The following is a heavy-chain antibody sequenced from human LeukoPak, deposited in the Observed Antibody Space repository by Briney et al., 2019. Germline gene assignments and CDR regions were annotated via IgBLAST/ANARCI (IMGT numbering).Heavy chain of an antibody. J-gene: IGHJ4*02. CDR2: ISGSGAHT. Sequence: GGSLRLSCAASGFIFSNYNMNWVRQAPGKGLEWVSSISGSGAHTYYADSVKGRFTISRDNAKNSLFLQMNSLRAEDTAVYYCARVSGGDYFDYWGQGTLVTVSS. CDR1: GFIFSNYN. V-gene: IGHV3-21*01. D-gene: IGHD3-10*01. CDR3: ARVSGGDYFDY.